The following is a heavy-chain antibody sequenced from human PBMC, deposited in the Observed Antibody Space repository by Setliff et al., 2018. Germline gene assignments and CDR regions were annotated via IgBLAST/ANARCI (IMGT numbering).Heavy chain of an antibody. CDR1: GYTFTSQA. D-gene: IGHD5-18*01. J-gene: IGHJ4*02. CDR2: INTNTGNP. Sequence: ASLKVSCKASGYTFTSQAMNWVRQAPGQGLEWMGWINTNTGNPTYAQGFTGRFVFSLDSSVSTAYLQISSLKAEGTAVYYCARVRGYSSGYGVEIGYWGQGTLVTVSS. V-gene: IGHV7-4-1*02. CDR3: ARVRGYSSGYGVEIGY.